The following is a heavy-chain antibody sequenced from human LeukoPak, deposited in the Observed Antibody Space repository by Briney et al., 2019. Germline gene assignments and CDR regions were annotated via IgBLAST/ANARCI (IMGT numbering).Heavy chain of an antibody. CDR1: GYTFTSYG. V-gene: IGHV1-18*01. D-gene: IGHD6-19*01. J-gene: IGHJ6*02. CDR2: ISAYNGNT. Sequence: GASVKVSCKASGYTFTSYGISWVRQAPGQGLEWMGWISAYNGNTNYAQKLQGRVTMTTDTSTSTAYMELRSLRSDDTAVYYCARGLKQWLVHYYYYGMDVWGQGTTVTVSS. CDR3: ARGLKQWLVHYYYYGMDV.